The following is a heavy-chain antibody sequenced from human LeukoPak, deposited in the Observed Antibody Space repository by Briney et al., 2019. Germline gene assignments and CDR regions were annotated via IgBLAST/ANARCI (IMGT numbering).Heavy chain of an antibody. CDR2: INPNSGGT. CDR1: GYTFTGYY. D-gene: IGHD3-16*01. J-gene: IGHJ4*02. Sequence: SVKVSCKASGYTFTGYYMHWVRQAPGQGLEWMGWINPNSGGTNYAQKFQGRVTMTRDTSISTAYMELSRLRSDDTAVYYCARVRYRLAETYIDYWGQGTLVTVSS. CDR3: ARVRYRLAETYIDY. V-gene: IGHV1-2*02.